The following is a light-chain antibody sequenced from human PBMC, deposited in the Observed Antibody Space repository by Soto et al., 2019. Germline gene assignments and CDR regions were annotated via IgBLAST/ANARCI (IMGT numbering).Light chain of an antibody. CDR2: KAC. Sequence: DIQMTQSPSTLSASVGDRVTITCRASQSISSWLAWYQQEPGKAPKLLIYKACSLESGVPSRFSGSGSGTEFTLTSSSLQPDDFALYYCQQYNSPWTFGQGPKVQIK. J-gene: IGKJ1*01. CDR1: QSISSW. CDR3: QQYNSPWT. V-gene: IGKV1-5*03.